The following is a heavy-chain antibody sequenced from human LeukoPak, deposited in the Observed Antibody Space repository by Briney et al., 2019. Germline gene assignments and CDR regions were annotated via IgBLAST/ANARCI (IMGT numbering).Heavy chain of an antibody. CDR3: AREPTTVSPPG. Sequence: GGSLRLSCVASRFTFSSFWMTWVRQAPGKGLECVANIKQDGSEKYYVDSVKGRFTISRDNAKNSLFLQMNSLSAEDTAVYYCAREPTTVSPPGWGQGTLVTVSS. D-gene: IGHD4-11*01. J-gene: IGHJ4*02. CDR2: IKQDGSEK. V-gene: IGHV3-7*01. CDR1: RFTFSSFW.